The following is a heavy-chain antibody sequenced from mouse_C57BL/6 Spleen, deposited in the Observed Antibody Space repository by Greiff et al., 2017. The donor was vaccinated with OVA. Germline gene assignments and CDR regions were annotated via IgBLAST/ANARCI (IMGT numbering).Heavy chain of an antibody. CDR3: YYSNYSWVAY. CDR1: GYTFTSYT. CDR2: INPSSGYT. J-gene: IGHJ3*01. D-gene: IGHD2-5*01. Sequence: QVQLQQSGAELARPGASVKMSCKASGYTFTSYTMHWVKPRPGQGLEWIGYINPSSGYTKYNQKFKDKATLTADKSSSTAYMQLSSLTSEDSAVYYCYYSNYSWVAYWGQGTLVTVSA. V-gene: IGHV1-4*01.